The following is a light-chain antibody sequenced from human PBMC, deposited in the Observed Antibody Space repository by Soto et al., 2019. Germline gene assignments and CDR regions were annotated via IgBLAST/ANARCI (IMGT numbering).Light chain of an antibody. Sequence: QSALTQPPSASGSPGQSVSISCTGTSRDIGDYNYVSWYQQHPGKAPKLIIYEVTNRPSGISNRFSGSKSGNTASLTISGLQAEDEADYYCSSYTSVRGVFGGGTKLTVL. CDR1: SRDIGDYNY. CDR3: SSYTSVRGV. J-gene: IGLJ3*02. CDR2: EVT. V-gene: IGLV2-14*01.